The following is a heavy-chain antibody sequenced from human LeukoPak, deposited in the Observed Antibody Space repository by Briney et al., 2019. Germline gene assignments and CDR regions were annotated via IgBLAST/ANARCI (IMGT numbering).Heavy chain of an antibody. J-gene: IGHJ4*02. V-gene: IGHV3-74*01. CDR3: AKGYSSVLY. D-gene: IGHD6-19*01. CDR1: GFTFSTYW. Sequence: PGGSLRLSCAASGFTFSTYWMHWVRQAPGKGLVWVSHINSDGIRTSYADSVKGRFTISRDNSKNTLYLQMDSLRAEDTAVYFCAKGYSSVLYWGQGTLVTVSS. CDR2: INSDGIRT.